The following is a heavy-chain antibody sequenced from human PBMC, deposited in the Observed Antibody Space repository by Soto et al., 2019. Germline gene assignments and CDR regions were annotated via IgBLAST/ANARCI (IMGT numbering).Heavy chain of an antibody. D-gene: IGHD6-6*01. CDR3: AHRRPYSNSPEYFFDY. V-gene: IGHV2-5*02. Sequence: QITLKESGPTLVKPTQTLTLTCTFSGFSLSTSGVDVGWIRQPPGKALEWLALIYWDDDKSYSPSLKSRLTSTKDTSKNQVVLTMTNIDPLDTATYYCAHRRPYSNSPEYFFDYWGQGTLVTVSS. CDR1: GFSLSTSGVD. J-gene: IGHJ4*02. CDR2: IYWDDDK.